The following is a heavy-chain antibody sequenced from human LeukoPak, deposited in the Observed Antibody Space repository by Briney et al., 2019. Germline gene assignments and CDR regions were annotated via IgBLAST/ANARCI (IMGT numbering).Heavy chain of an antibody. CDR1: GYTLTELS. CDR2: FDPEDGET. D-gene: IGHD6-13*01. V-gene: IGHV1-24*01. CDR3: ATGVYDHWYFDL. J-gene: IGHJ2*01. Sequence: ASVKVSCKVSGYTLTELSMHWVRQAPGKGLEWMGGFDPEDGETIYAQKFQGRVTMTEDTSTDTAYMELSSLRSEDTAVYYCATGVYDHWYFDLWGRGTLVTVSS.